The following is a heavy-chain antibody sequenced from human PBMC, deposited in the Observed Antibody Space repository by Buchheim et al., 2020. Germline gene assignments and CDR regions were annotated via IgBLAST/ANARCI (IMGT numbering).Heavy chain of an antibody. CDR1: GFIFSKYW. J-gene: IGHJ4*02. Sequence: EVHLVESGGELVQPGGSPRLSCAASGFIFSKYWIQWVRHAPGKGLERVSFINTDGSTTGYADSVKGRFTISRDNARTTVYLHMTSLRVEDTAVYYCVRDRGWTACDYWGQGAL. CDR3: VRDRGWTACDY. V-gene: IGHV3-74*01. D-gene: IGHD6-19*01. CDR2: INTDGSTT.